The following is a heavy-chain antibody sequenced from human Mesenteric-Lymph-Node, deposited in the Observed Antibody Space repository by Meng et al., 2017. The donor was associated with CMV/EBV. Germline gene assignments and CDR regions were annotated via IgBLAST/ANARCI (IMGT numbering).Heavy chain of an antibody. CDR2: INPDNGDT. J-gene: IGHJ4*02. V-gene: IGHV1-3*01. CDR1: RSTFSPYA. Sequence: ASRSTFSPYAILWVRQAPGQRFEWMGYINPDNGDTKYSQKFQGRVTITRDTSASKAYMELSSLRSEDTAVYYCARSDWLLSVRFDYWGQGTLVTVSS. D-gene: IGHD3/OR15-3a*01. CDR3: ARSDWLLSVRFDY.